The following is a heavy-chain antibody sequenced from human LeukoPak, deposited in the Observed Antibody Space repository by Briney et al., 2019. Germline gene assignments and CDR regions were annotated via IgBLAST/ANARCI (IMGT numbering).Heavy chain of an antibody. J-gene: IGHJ4*02. CDR3: AKDLRAYCSGGSCYYDY. CDR1: GFTFSNHG. D-gene: IGHD2-15*01. CDR2: ISPRGDIT. V-gene: IGHV3-23*01. Sequence: GGSLRLSCAASGFTFSNHGMNWVRQAPGKGLEWVSGISPRGDITYYADSVKGRFTISRDNSKNTLYLQMNSLRAEDTAVYYCAKDLRAYCSGGSCYYDYWGQGTLVTVSS.